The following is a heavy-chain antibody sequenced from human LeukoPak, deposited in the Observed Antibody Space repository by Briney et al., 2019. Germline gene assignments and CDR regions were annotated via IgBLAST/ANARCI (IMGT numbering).Heavy chain of an antibody. J-gene: IGHJ4*02. D-gene: IGHD3-22*01. CDR1: GFTFTSYA. CDR3: TKKRGGSSGYSDVFDS. CDR2: ISGSGGTT. V-gene: IGHV3-23*01. Sequence: GGSLRLSCAASGFTFTSYAMAGVRQTPGKGLEFVSVISGSGGTTYYADSVKGRFTISRDNSKNTVYLQMSSLRADDKAVYHCTKKRGGSSGYSDVFDSWGQGTLVTVSS.